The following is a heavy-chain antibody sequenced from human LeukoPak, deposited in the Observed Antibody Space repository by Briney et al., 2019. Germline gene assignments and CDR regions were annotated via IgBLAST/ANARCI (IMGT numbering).Heavy chain of an antibody. CDR2: ISGSGGGT. CDR3: ALVTVTTSRNFDY. D-gene: IGHD4-17*01. V-gene: IGHV3-23*01. Sequence: GGSLRLSCAASGFTFRSYAMSWARLAPGKGLEWVSTISGSGGGTWYPDSVKGRFTISRDNSKNTLYLQMNSLRAEDTAVYYCALVTVTTSRNFDYWGQGTLVTVSS. J-gene: IGHJ4*02. CDR1: GFTFRSYA.